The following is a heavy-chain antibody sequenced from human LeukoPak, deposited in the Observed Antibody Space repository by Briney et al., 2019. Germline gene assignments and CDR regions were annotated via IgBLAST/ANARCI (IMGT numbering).Heavy chain of an antibody. CDR2: IKSKTDGGTT. D-gene: IGHD2-2*03. CDR1: GFTFSSYA. Sequence: GGSLRLSCAASGFTFSSYAMSWVRQAPGKGLEWVGRIKSKTDGGTTDYAAPVKGRFTISRDDSKNTLYLQMNSLKTEDTAVYYCTTSVGYCSSTSCYGWGQGTLVTVSS. J-gene: IGHJ4*02. CDR3: TTSVGYCSSTSCYG. V-gene: IGHV3-15*01.